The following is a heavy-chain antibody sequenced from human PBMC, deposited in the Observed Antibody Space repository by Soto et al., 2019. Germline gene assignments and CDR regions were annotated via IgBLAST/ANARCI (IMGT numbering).Heavy chain of an antibody. D-gene: IGHD3-9*01. CDR3: ARDRGSYYDMLTGYPDKYYFDY. CDR2: IKQDGSEK. CDR1: GFTFSSYW. J-gene: IGHJ4*02. V-gene: IGHV3-7*01. Sequence: EVQLVESGGGLVQPGGSLRLSCAASGFTFSSYWMSWVRQAPGKGLEWVANIKQDGSEKYYVDSVKGRLTISRDNAKNSLYLQMNSMRAEDTAVYYCARDRGSYYDMLTGYPDKYYFDYWGQGTLVTVSS.